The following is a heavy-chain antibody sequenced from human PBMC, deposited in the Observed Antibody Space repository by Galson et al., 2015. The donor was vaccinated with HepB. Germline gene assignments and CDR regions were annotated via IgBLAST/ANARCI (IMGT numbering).Heavy chain of an antibody. CDR2: IGESGGGT. J-gene: IGHJ6*02. CDR3: VKDMTGMDV. Sequence: SLRLSCAASGFTFGRYTMNWVRRGPGKGLEWVSVIGESGGGTNYADSVKGRFTISRDNSKNTLYLQMNSLRAEDTAIYYCVKDMTGMDVWGQGATVTVSS. V-gene: IGHV3-23*01. CDR1: GFTFGRYT.